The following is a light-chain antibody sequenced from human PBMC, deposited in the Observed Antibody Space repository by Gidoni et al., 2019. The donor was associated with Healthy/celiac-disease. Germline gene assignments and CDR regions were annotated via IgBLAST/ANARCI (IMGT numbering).Light chain of an antibody. CDR1: SSNIGAGYA. V-gene: IGLV1-40*01. Sequence: QSVLTQPPSVSGAPGQRVTSTCTGSSSNIGAGYAGHWYQQLPGTAPKLLIYCNSNRPSGVPDRFSGSKSGTSASLAITWLQADEEADYYCQSYDSSLSGSVVFGGGTKLTVL. CDR3: QSYDSSLSGSVV. CDR2: CNS. J-gene: IGLJ2*01.